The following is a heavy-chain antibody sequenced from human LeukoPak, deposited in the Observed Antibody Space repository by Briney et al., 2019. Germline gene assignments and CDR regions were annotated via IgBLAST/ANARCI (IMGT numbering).Heavy chain of an antibody. Sequence: GASLKISCNGSGYSFTSYWIGWVRPMPGKGLEWMGIIYPGDSDTRYSPSFQGQVTISADKSISTAYLQWSSLKASDTAMYYCARFRYDSSGYYFYYYYYYMDVWGKGTTVTIS. J-gene: IGHJ6*03. V-gene: IGHV5-51*01. D-gene: IGHD3-22*01. CDR3: ARFRYDSSGYYFYYYYYYMDV. CDR1: GYSFTSYW. CDR2: IYPGDSDT.